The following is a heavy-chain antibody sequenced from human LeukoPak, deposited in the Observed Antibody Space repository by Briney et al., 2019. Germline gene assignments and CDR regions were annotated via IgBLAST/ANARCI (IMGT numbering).Heavy chain of an antibody. D-gene: IGHD5-18*01. CDR1: GYSFTSYS. CDR3: ARLAGHTAIDH. Sequence: GESLKISCKGSGYSFTSYSIGWVRQMPGKGLEWMGINYPGDSDTRYSPSFQCQVTISAHKSISTAYLQWSSLKASDTAVYYCARLAGHTAIDHWGQGTLVTVSS. CDR2: NYPGDSDT. J-gene: IGHJ5*02. V-gene: IGHV5-51*01.